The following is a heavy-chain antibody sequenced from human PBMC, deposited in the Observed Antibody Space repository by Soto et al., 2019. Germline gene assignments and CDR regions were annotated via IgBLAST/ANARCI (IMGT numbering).Heavy chain of an antibody. CDR1: GGSISRSNYY. J-gene: IGHJ5*02. D-gene: IGHD3-22*01. Sequence: PSETQSLTSIVFGGSISRSNYYWSWIRQPPGKGLEWIGSVYHTGSTYFNPSLESRVTISVDTPKNQFSLNLSSVTAADTAVYFCARHAGILVDWFDPWGQGTQVTVSS. CDR2: VYHTGST. CDR3: ARHAGILVDWFDP. V-gene: IGHV4-39*01.